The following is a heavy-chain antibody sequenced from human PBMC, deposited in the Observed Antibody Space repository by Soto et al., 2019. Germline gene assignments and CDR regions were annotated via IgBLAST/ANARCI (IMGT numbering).Heavy chain of an antibody. CDR1: GFTFSSYG. Sequence: QVQLVESGGGVVQPGRSLRLSCAASGFTFSSYGMHWVRQAPGKGLEWVAVIWYDGSNKYYADSVKGRFTISRDNSKNTLYLQMNSLRAEGTAVYYCASGVGGGAAFDIWGQGTMVTVSS. CDR3: ASGVGGGAAFDI. V-gene: IGHV3-33*01. D-gene: IGHD2-8*01. J-gene: IGHJ3*02. CDR2: IWYDGSNK.